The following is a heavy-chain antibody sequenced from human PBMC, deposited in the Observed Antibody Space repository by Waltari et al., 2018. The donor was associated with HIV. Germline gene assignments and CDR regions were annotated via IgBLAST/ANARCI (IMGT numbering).Heavy chain of an antibody. J-gene: IGHJ4*02. D-gene: IGHD4-17*01. CDR3: VKSVDYFRFDV. Sequence: EVELVGSGGGLVHPGGSLRLSCVGSAVTFTTPGLNLVRPAPGKGRGWVSFVAGTPGHAYYADSVKGRFTISRDNAQTSAFLQMNSLRVEDTAIYYCVKSVDYFRFDVWDQGTLVTVSS. V-gene: IGHV3-48*04. CDR2: VAGTPGHA. CDR1: AVTFTTPG.